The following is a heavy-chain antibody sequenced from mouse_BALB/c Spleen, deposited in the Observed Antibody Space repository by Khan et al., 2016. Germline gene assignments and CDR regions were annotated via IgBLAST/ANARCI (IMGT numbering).Heavy chain of an antibody. CDR3: ARYRYYYGSSRYFDV. J-gene: IGHJ1*01. V-gene: IGHV9-3-1*01. CDR2: INTYSGES. CDR1: GYTFTNYG. D-gene: IGHD1-1*01. Sequence: QVRRQQSGPELKRPGKTVKISCKASGYTFTNYGINWVKQAPGKGLKWMGWINTYSGESTYADDFKGRFAFSLETSANTAYLQINNLKNEDTATYFCARYRYYYGSSRYFDVWGAGTTVTVSS.